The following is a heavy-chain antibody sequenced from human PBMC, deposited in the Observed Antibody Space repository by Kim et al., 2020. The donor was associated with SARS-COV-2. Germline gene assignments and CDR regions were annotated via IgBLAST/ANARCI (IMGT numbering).Heavy chain of an antibody. CDR1: GGTFSSYA. CDR3: ASDYCSSTSCYAGGYYYYGMDV. J-gene: IGHJ6*02. V-gene: IGHV1-69*04. Sequence: SVKVSCKASGGTFSSYAISWVRQAPGQGLEWMGRIIPILGIANYAQKFQGRVTITADKSTSTAYMELSSLRSEDTAVYYCASDYCSSTSCYAGGYYYYGMDVWGQGTTVTVSS. CDR2: IIPILGIA. D-gene: IGHD2-2*01.